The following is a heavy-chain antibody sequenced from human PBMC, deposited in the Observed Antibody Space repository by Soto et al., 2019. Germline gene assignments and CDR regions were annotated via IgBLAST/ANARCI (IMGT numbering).Heavy chain of an antibody. CDR1: GFTFSSYA. CDR2: ISYDGSNK. Sequence: QVQLVESGGGVVQPGRSLRLSCAASGFTFSSYAMHWVRQAPGKGLEWVAVISYDGSNKYYADSVKGRFTIFRDNSKNTLYLQMNSLRAEDTAVYYCARDNSMVRGGLDYWGQGTLVTVSS. V-gene: IGHV3-30-3*01. J-gene: IGHJ4*02. D-gene: IGHD3-10*01. CDR3: ARDNSMVRGGLDY.